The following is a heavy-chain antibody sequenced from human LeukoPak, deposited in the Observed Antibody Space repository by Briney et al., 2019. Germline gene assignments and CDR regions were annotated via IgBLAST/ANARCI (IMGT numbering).Heavy chain of an antibody. J-gene: IGHJ4*02. CDR3: AKGGDYYDYNPDY. CDR1: GFTFSSYA. V-gene: IGHV3-23*01. CDR2: ISGCASAT. Sequence: GGSLRLSCAASGFTFSSYAMSWVRQAPGKGLEGVSGISGCASATYHADSVKGRFTISRDNVNSTLYLQMNSLIAEDTAVYYCAKGGDYYDYNPDYWGQGTLVTVSS. D-gene: IGHD3-22*01.